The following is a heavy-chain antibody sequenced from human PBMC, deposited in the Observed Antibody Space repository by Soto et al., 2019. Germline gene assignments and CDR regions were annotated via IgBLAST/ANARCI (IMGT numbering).Heavy chain of an antibody. CDR2: IYHSGST. V-gene: IGHV4-30-2*01. CDR1: GGSISSGGYS. CDR3: ARGGGYTFDY. D-gene: IGHD3-16*01. J-gene: IGHJ4*02. Sequence: QLQLQESGSGLVKPSQTLSLTCAVSGGSISSGGYSWSWIRQPPGKGLEWIGYIYHSGSTYYNPSSKTRVTIAVDRSKNQFSLKLGSVAAADTAVYYCARGGGYTFDYWGQGTLVTVSS.